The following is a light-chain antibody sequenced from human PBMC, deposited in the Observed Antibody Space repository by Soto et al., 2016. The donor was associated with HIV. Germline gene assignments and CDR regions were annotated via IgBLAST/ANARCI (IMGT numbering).Light chain of an antibody. Sequence: DIQMTQSPSSLSASVGDRVTITCQASQDISNYLNWYRQKPGKAPKLLIYDASNLETGVPSRFSGSGSGTYFTFTISSLQPEDIATYYCQQRFTFGPGTKVDIK. CDR3: QQRFT. CDR1: QDISNY. J-gene: IGKJ3*01. CDR2: DAS. V-gene: IGKV1-33*01.